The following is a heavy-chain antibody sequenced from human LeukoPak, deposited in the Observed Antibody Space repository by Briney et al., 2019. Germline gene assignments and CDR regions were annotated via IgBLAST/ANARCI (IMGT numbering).Heavy chain of an antibody. J-gene: IGHJ4*02. Sequence: PSETLSLTCTVSGGSISSYYRSWIRQTAGKGLEWIGRMYISGSTNYNPSLKSRVTMSVDTSKNRFSLKLSSVTAADTAVYYCARDHTGFDYWGQGTQVTVSS. CDR1: GGSISSYY. CDR3: ARDHTGFDY. CDR2: MYISGST. V-gene: IGHV4-4*07.